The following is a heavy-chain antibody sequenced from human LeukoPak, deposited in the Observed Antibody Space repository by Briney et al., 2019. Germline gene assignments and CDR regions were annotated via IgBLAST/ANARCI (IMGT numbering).Heavy chain of an antibody. CDR3: AKDAQSGFDYSNSLDN. J-gene: IGHJ4*02. CDR2: IWSDGSNR. CDR1: GFTFSHYG. V-gene: IGHV3-33*06. D-gene: IGHD4-11*01. Sequence: GTSLRLSCATSGFTFSHYGMHWVRQAPGKGLEWVAVIWSDGSNRYYGDPVKGRFTISRDNFQRTVYLQMNSLRAEDTAVYYCAKDAQSGFDYSNSLDNWGQGTLVTVSS.